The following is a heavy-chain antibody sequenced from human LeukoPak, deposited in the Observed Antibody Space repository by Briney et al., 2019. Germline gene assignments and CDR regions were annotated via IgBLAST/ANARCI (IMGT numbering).Heavy chain of an antibody. Sequence: SETLSLTCTVSGGSINSYYWGWVRQAAGKGLEWIGRIYTTGTTYCSPSLKSRLTMSVDTSKNQFSLNLRSVTAADTALYYCGRQGYTAAYYFLDYWSQGTLVTVSS. CDR3: GRQGYTAAYYFLDY. J-gene: IGHJ4*02. CDR1: GGSINSYY. CDR2: IYTTGTT. D-gene: IGHD1-26*01. V-gene: IGHV4-4*07.